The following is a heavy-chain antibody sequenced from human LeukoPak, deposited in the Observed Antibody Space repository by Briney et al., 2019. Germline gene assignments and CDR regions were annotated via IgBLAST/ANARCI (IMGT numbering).Heavy chain of an antibody. CDR1: GFTFSSYS. Sequence: GGSLRLSCAASGFTFSSYSMNWVRQAPGKGLEWVSSISSSSSIYIYYAASVKGRFTISRDNAKNSLYLQMNSLRAEDTAVYYCARDLQNTIFGVVIRYYMDVWGKGTTVTVSS. CDR3: ARDLQNTIFGVVIRYYMDV. V-gene: IGHV3-21*01. D-gene: IGHD3-3*01. J-gene: IGHJ6*03. CDR2: ISSSSSIYI.